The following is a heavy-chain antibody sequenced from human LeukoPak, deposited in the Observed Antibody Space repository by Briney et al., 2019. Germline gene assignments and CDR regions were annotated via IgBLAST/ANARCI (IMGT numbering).Heavy chain of an antibody. J-gene: IGHJ4*02. V-gene: IGHV4-59*08. CDR1: GGSINSYY. CDR3: ARNSGISYGYPFDL. D-gene: IGHD5-18*01. Sequence: SETLSLTRTVSGGSINSYYWNWIRQPPGKGLEWIGYIYYSGSTNYNPSLESRVTMSRDASKNQFSLKLTSVTAADTAVYYCARNSGISYGYPFDLWGRGTLVTVSS. CDR2: IYYSGST.